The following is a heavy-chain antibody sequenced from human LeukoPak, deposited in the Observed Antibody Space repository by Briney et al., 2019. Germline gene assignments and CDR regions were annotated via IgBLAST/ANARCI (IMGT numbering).Heavy chain of an antibody. J-gene: IGHJ3*02. V-gene: IGHV4-34*01. CDR3: AKDFEYDGDYENDAFDI. D-gene: IGHD4-17*01. Sequence: SETLSLTCAVYGGSFSGYYWSWIRQPPGKGLEWIGEINHSGSTNYNPSLKSRVTISVDTSKNQFSLKLSSVTAEDTAVYYCAKDFEYDGDYENDAFDIWGQGTMVTVSS. CDR2: INHSGST. CDR1: GGSFSGYY.